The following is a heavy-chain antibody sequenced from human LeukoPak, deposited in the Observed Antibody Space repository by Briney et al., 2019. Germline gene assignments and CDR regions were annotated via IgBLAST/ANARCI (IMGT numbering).Heavy chain of an antibody. CDR2: INTDGSNT. CDR1: GFTFSSYW. J-gene: IGHJ4*02. D-gene: IGHD6-13*01. CDR3: ARVSTGSSPYDY. Sequence: PGGSLRLSCAASGFTFSSYWMLWVRQAPGKGLVWVSRINTDGSNTNYADSVKGRFTISRDNAKNTLYLQMNSLRAEDTAVYYCARVSTGSSPYDYGGQGTLVTVSS. V-gene: IGHV3-74*01.